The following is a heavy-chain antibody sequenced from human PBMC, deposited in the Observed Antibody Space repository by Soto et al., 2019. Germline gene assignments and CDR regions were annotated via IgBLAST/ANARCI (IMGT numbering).Heavy chain of an antibody. CDR1: GLSLSTNGLG. V-gene: IGHV2-5*02. CDR3: AHRTKLYDSSRIAFDI. J-gene: IGHJ3*02. Sequence: QITLKESGPALVKPTQTLTLTCTFSGLSLSTNGLGVGWIRQPPGKAPEWLALIYWDDDKRYSPSLRSRLTVTKDTSENQVVLTMTNMDPVVTATYYCAHRTKLYDSSRIAFDIWGQGTMVTVSS. D-gene: IGHD3-22*01. CDR2: IYWDDDK.